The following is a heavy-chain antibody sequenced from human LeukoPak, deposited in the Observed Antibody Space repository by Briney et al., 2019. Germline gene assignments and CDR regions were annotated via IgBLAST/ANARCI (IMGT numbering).Heavy chain of an antibody. J-gene: IGHJ4*02. D-gene: IGHD7-27*01. CDR3: VRFTVELGKNY. V-gene: IGHV1-2*02. Sequence: ASVKVSCKPSGYTFTAYYMHWVRQAPGQGLEWLGWIYPNSGATQYAQKFQGRITKTRDTSINTAYMELSSLRSDDTAIYYCVRFTVELGKNYWGQGTLVTVSS. CDR1: GYTFTAYY. CDR2: IYPNSGAT.